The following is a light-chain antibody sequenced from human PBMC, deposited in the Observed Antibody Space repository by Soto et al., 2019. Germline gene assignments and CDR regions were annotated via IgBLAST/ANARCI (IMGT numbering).Light chain of an antibody. Sequence: EIVLTQSPATLSLSPGERATLSCRACQAVGHYLAWYQQKPGQAPRLFIYDISYRATGIPARFTGSGSGTDFTLTISSLEPEDFAVYYCQQRSNWPRTFGRGTKVEIK. J-gene: IGKJ1*01. CDR2: DIS. V-gene: IGKV3-11*01. CDR3: QQRSNWPRT. CDR1: QAVGHY.